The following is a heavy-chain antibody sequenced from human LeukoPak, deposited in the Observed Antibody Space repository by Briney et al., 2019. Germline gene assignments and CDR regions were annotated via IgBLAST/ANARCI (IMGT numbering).Heavy chain of an antibody. V-gene: IGHV4-39*07. D-gene: IGHD1-1*01. CDR1: GGSISSSSYY. J-gene: IGHJ4*02. CDR2: IYYSGST. CDR3: ARSSAWVQELND. Sequence: PSETLSLTCTVSGGSISSSSYYWGWIRQPPGKGLEWIGSIYYSGSTYYNPSLKSRVTISVDTSKNQFSLKLSSVTAADTAVYYCARSSAWVQELNDWGQGILVTVSS.